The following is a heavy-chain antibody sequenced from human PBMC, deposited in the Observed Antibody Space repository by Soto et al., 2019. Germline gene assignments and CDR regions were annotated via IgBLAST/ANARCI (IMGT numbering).Heavy chain of an antibody. CDR1: GYTFTSYY. V-gene: IGHV1-46*03. D-gene: IGHD5-12*01. CDR2: INPSGGST. Sequence: ASVKVSCKASGYTFTSYYMHWVRQAPGQGLEWMGIINPSGGSTSYAQKFQGRVTMTRDTSTSTVYMELSSLRSEDTAVYYCARGHLDIVATIVYFDYWGQGTLVTVSS. CDR3: ARGHLDIVATIVYFDY. J-gene: IGHJ4*02.